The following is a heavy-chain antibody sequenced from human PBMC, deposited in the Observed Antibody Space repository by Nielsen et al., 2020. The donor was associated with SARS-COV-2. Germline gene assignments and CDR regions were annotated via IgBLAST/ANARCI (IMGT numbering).Heavy chain of an antibody. CDR1: GGSFSGYY. V-gene: IGHV4-34*01. D-gene: IGHD3-3*01. J-gene: IGHJ6*02. CDR2: INHSGST. Sequence: SETLSLTCAVYGGSFSGYYWSWIRQPPGKGLEWIGEINHSGSTNYNPSLKSRVTISVDTSKNQFSLKLSSVTAADTAVYYCARGVLRFYGMDVWGQGTTVTVSS. CDR3: ARGVLRFYGMDV.